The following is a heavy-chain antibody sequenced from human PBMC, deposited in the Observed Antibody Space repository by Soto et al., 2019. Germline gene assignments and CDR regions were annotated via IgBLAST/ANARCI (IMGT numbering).Heavy chain of an antibody. CDR3: ARRIVSTETFDY. D-gene: IGHD5-12*01. CDR2: VLYPGIA. CDR1: GGSLTSYY. J-gene: IGHJ4*02. V-gene: IGHV4-59*08. Sequence: XXTLSLACTVSGGSLTSYYWRWILQPPGKGVEWIGFVLYPGIARYTPSLKSRVTISEDTPKNQFSMKLTSVTAADTAIYYCARRIVSTETFDYWGQGTLVTVSS.